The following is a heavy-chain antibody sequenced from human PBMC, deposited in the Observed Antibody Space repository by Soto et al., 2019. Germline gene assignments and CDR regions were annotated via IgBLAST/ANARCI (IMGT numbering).Heavy chain of an antibody. V-gene: IGHV4-39*07. Sequence: SETMSLTCTVAGGSISSSSYYWGWIRQPPGKGLEWIGEINHSGSTYYNPSLKSRVTISVDRSKNQFSLKLSSVTAADTAVYYCARGAPVLFDYWGQGTLVTVSS. J-gene: IGHJ4*02. CDR3: ARGAPVLFDY. CDR2: INHSGST. CDR1: GGSISSSSYY.